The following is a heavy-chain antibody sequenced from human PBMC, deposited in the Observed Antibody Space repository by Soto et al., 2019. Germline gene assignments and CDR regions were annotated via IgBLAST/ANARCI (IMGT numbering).Heavy chain of an antibody. J-gene: IGHJ5*02. CDR1: GGSISSYY. CDR3: ALRRDGYKRWFDP. CDR2: IYYSGST. D-gene: IGHD5-12*01. Sequence: SETLSLTCTVSGGSISSYYWSWIRQPPGKGLEWIGYIYYSGSTNYNPSLKSRVTISVDTSKNQFSLKLSSVTTADTAVYYCALRRDGYKRWFDPWGQGTLVTVSS. V-gene: IGHV4-59*01.